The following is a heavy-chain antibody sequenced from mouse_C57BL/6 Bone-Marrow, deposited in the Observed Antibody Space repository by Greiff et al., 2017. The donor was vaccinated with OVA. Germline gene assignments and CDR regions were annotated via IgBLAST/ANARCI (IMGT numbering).Heavy chain of an antibody. V-gene: IGHV1-59*01. CDR2: IDPSDSYT. CDR3: ARDGYDETWYAY. J-gene: IGHJ3*01. D-gene: IGHD2-2*01. Sequence: QVQLKQPGAELVRPGTSVKLSCKASGYTFTSYWMHWVKQRPGQGLEWIGVIDPSDSYTNYNQKFKGKATLTVDTSSSTAYMQLSSLTSEDSAVYDCARDGYDETWYAYWGQGTLVTVSA. CDR1: GYTFTSYW.